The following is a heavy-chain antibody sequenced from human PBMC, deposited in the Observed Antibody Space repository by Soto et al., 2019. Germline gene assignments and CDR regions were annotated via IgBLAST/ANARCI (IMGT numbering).Heavy chain of an antibody. Sequence: QVQLVQSGAEVKKPGSSVKVSCKASGGTFSSYAISWVRQAPGQGLEWMGGIIPIFGTANYAQKFQGRVTITADESTSTAYIELSSLKSEDTAVYYCARYCSGGSCYLTENDYYRMDVWGQGTTVTVSS. CDR2: IIPIFGTA. CDR1: GGTFSSYA. CDR3: ARYCSGGSCYLTENDYYRMDV. V-gene: IGHV1-69*01. J-gene: IGHJ6*02. D-gene: IGHD2-15*01.